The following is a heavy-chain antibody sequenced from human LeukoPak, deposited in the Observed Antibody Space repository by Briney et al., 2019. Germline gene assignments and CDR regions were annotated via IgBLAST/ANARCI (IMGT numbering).Heavy chain of an antibody. J-gene: IGHJ4*02. CDR1: GFTFSNAW. Sequence: AGTLRLSCAASGFTFSNAWMSWVRQAPGKGLEWVGRIKGKTDGGTTDYATPVKGRFTISRDDSKNTLYLQMNSLKTEDKAVYYCTAVADWGQGTLVTVSS. V-gene: IGHV3-15*01. CDR3: TAVAD. CDR2: IKGKTDGGTT.